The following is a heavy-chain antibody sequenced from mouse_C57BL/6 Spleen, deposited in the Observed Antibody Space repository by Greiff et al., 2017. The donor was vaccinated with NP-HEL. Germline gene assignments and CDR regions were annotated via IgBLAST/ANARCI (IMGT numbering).Heavy chain of an antibody. D-gene: IGHD1-1*01. J-gene: IGHJ2*01. CDR1: GFTFSSYA. CDR2: ISDGGSYT. Sequence: EVQRVESGGGLVKPGGSLKLSCAASGFTFSSYAMSWVRQTPEKRLEWVATISDGGSYTYYPDNVKGRFTISRDNAKNNLYLQMSHLKSEDTAMYYCARDSNYVDYWGQGTTLTVSS. CDR3: ARDSNYVDY. V-gene: IGHV5-4*01.